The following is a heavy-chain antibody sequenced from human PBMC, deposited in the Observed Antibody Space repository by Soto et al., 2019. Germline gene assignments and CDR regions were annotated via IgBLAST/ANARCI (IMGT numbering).Heavy chain of an antibody. CDR1: GGSISSGGYY. J-gene: IGHJ5*02. CDR2: IYYSGST. V-gene: IGHV4-31*03. Sequence: SDTLSLTCTVSGGSISSGGYYWILIRQHPGKGLEWIGYIYYSGSTYYNPSLKSRVTISVDSSKNKFSLKLSSVTDADRGVYYCAKKMGSGSPPYWFDPWGQGTLVTVYS. CDR3: AKKMGSGSPPYWFDP. D-gene: IGHD3-10*01.